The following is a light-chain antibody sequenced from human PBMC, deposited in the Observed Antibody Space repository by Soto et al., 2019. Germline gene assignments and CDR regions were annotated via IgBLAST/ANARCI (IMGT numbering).Light chain of an antibody. V-gene: IGKV1-5*03. CDR3: QQYNTYPT. Sequence: DIKMTQSPSTLSASVGDRVTITCRASQSISSWLAWYQQKPGKAPKLLIYAASSLESGVPSRFSGSGSGTEFTLTISSLQPDDFATYYCQQYNTYPTFGQGTKVDIK. J-gene: IGKJ1*01. CDR2: AAS. CDR1: QSISSW.